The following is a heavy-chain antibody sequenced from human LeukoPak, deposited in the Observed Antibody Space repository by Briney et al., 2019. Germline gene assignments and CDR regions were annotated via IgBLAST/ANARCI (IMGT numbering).Heavy chain of an antibody. Sequence: GGSLRLSCAASGFTVSSNYMSWVRQAPGKGLEWVSVIYSGGSTYYADSVKGRFTISRDNSKNTLYLQMNSLRAEDTAVYYCARDSTIVGGIAAAYGMDVWGQGTTVTVSS. CDR1: GFTVSSNY. CDR3: ARDSTIVGGIAAAYGMDV. V-gene: IGHV3-53*01. J-gene: IGHJ6*02. D-gene: IGHD6-13*01. CDR2: IYSGGST.